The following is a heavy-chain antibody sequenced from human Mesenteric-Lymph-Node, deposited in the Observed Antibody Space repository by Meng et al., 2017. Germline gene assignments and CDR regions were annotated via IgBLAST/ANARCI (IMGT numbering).Heavy chain of an antibody. J-gene: IGHJ1*01. CDR3: TTSENSVEFIY. CDR1: GGSISSYY. V-gene: IGHV4-4*07. D-gene: IGHD1-7*01. CDR2: IYTGGNT. Sequence: SETLSLTCTVSGGSISSYYWNWIRQPAGKGLEWIGRIYTGGNTNYNPSLQSRVTMSVDTSKTQFSLKLSSVTAADTAVYFCTTSENSVEFIYWGHGRRVTVSS.